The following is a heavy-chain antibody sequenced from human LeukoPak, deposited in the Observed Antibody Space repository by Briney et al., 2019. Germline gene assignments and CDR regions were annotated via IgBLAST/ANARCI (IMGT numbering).Heavy chain of an antibody. J-gene: IGHJ4*02. Sequence: GGSLRLSCTASGFTFTNYAVHWVRQAPGKGLEWVAVISFDGSHKYYADSVTGRFTISRDNSKNTLYLQMDSLRTDDTAMYYCARDFGITWAQYYFDYWGQGTLVTVSS. CDR3: ARDFGITWAQYYFDY. CDR1: GFTFTNYA. D-gene: IGHD3-10*01. CDR2: ISFDGSHK. V-gene: IGHV3-30*04.